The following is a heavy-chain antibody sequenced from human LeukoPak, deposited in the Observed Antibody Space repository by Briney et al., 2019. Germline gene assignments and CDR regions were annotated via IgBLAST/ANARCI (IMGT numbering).Heavy chain of an antibody. D-gene: IGHD2-21*01. J-gene: IGHJ6*03. CDR2: ISSSGSTI. V-gene: IGHV3-48*03. CDR3: ANSPKARYYYMDV. CDR1: GFTFSSYE. Sequence: GGSLRLSCAASGFTFSSYEMNWVRQAPGKGLEWVSYISSSGSTIYYADSVKGRFTISRDNSKNTLYLQMNSLRAEDTAVYYCANSPKARYYYMDVWGKGTTVTISS.